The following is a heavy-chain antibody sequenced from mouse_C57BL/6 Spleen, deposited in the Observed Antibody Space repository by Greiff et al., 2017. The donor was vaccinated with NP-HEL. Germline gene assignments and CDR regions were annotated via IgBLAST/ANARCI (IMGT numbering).Heavy chain of an antibody. CDR2: IDPSDSYT. J-gene: IGHJ2*01. Sequence: VKLMESGAELVKPGASVKLSCKASGYTFTSYWMQWVKQRPGQGLEWIGEIDPSDSYTNYNQKFKGKATLTVDTSSSTAYMQLSSLTSEDSAVYYCARCDAWYFDYWGQGTTLTVSS. D-gene: IGHD2-13*01. CDR3: ARCDAWYFDY. CDR1: GYTFTSYW. V-gene: IGHV1-50*01.